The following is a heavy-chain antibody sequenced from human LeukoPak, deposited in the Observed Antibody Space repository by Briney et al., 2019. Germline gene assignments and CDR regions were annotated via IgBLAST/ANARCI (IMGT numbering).Heavy chain of an antibody. CDR3: ARDRSHSTFGDSDFDD. J-gene: IGHJ4*01. Sequence: PPQTLSLSPTIPSGSIISAKSYWSCIRQHTGKGLEWIGYIHHSGSASYNLSLKSRGTMSVGTAKNQISLNLTSETAADTAVYYCARDRSHSTFGDSDFDDWGQGTTVTVSS. CDR2: IHHSGSA. D-gene: IGHD4-17*01. V-gene: IGHV4-31*02. CDR1: SGSIISAKSY.